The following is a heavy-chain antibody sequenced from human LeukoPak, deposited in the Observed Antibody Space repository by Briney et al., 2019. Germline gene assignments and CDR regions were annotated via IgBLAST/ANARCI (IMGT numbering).Heavy chain of an antibody. Sequence: GGSLRLSCAASGFTFSSYSMNWVREAPGKGLELVSSISSSSSYIYYADSVKGRFTISRDNAKNSLYLQMNSLRAEDTAVYYCARGRGSGGSYLHVPFDYWGQGTLVTVSS. CDR1: GFTFSSYS. CDR3: ARGRGSGGSYLHVPFDY. J-gene: IGHJ4*02. V-gene: IGHV3-21*01. CDR2: ISSSSSYI. D-gene: IGHD2-15*01.